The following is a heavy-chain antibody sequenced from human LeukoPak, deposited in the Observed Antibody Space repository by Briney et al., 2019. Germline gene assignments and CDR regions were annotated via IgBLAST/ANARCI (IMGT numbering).Heavy chain of an antibody. CDR3: ARYGYDSSV. CDR2: ISRSGSTI. D-gene: IGHD3-22*01. J-gene: IGHJ4*02. V-gene: IGHV3-48*03. Sequence: PGGSLRLSCAASGFTFSSYEMNWVRQAPGKGLEWVSYISRSGSTIYYADSVKGRFTISRDNAKNSLYLQMNSLRAEDTAVYYCARYGYDSSVWGQGTLVTVSS. CDR1: GFTFSSYE.